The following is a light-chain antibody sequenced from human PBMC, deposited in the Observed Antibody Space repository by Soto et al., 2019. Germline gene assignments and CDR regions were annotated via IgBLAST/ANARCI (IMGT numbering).Light chain of an antibody. V-gene: IGLV1-44*01. Sequence: QSVLTQPPSASATPGQRVAISCSGSSSNIGSYPVNWYQQLPGTAPKLLIHTATQRPSGVPDRFSGSKSGTSASLAISGLQSEDEADDYCAAWDESLSGWVFGGGTKLTVL. CDR2: TAT. CDR1: SSNIGSYP. J-gene: IGLJ3*02. CDR3: AAWDESLSGWV.